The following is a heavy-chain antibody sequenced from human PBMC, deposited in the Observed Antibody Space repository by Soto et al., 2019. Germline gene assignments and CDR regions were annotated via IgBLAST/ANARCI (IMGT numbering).Heavy chain of an antibody. V-gene: IGHV4-39*01. J-gene: IGHJ5*02. D-gene: IGHD1-26*01. CDR1: GGSITSSSYY. CDR3: ATQEVGGTYVYTFDP. Sequence: QLHLRESGPGLVKPSETLSLTCTVPGGSITSSSYYWGWIRQPPGKGLEWIGSIYYSGSTYYNPPLKSRVTISGDTSKNQFSLKLSSVTAADTAVYYCATQEVGGTYVYTFDPWGQGPLVTVSS. CDR2: IYYSGST.